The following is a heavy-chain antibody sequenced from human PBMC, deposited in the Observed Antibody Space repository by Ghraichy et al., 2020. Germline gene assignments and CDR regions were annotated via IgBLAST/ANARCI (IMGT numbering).Heavy chain of an antibody. CDR1: GYTFTSYS. D-gene: IGHD3-16*01. CDR2: INPIGGTT. V-gene: IGHV1-46*01. CDR3: ARGQRGLHYFDY. J-gene: IGHJ4*02. Sequence: ASVKVSCKASGYTFTSYSIHWVRQAPGQGLEWMGLINPIGGTTTYTQNFQGRVTMSRDTSTSTVYMELSSLRSEDTAVYYCARGQRGLHYFDYWGQGTLVTVSS.